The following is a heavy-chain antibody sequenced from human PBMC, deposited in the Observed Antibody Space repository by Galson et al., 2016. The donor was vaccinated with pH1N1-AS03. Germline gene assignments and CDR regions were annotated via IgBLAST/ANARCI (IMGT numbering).Heavy chain of an antibody. CDR3: STDETFYYYYGMDF. V-gene: IGHV3-15*01. CDR1: GFTFSNAW. Sequence: SLRLSCAASGFTFSNAWMTWVRQAPGKGLEWVGRIKSKSDGGTTDYAAPVKARFTISRDDSKNTLYLQMNSLKTEDTAVYYDSTDETFYYYYGMDFWGRGTTVTVSS. J-gene: IGHJ6*02. CDR2: IKSKSDGGTT.